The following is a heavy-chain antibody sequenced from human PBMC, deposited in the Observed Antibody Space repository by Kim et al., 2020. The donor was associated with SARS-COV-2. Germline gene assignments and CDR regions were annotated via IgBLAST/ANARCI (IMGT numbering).Heavy chain of an antibody. D-gene: IGHD3-9*01. V-gene: IGHV4-34*01. Sequence: SETLSLTCAVYGGSFSGYYWSWIRQPPGKGLEWIGEINHSGSTNYNPSLKSRVTISVDTSKNQFSLKLSSVTAADTAVYYCARGPTRTGVLRYFDWLPPFGYGMDVWGQGTTVTVSS. CDR1: GGSFSGYY. J-gene: IGHJ6*02. CDR2: INHSGST. CDR3: ARGPTRTGVLRYFDWLPPFGYGMDV.